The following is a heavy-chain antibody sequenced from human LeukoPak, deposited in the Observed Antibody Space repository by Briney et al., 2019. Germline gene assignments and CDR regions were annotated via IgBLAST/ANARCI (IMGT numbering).Heavy chain of an antibody. CDR1: GYTFTGYY. V-gene: IGHV1-2*02. CDR2: INPNSGGT. CDR3: ARVAGGWYEDWFDP. Sequence: ASVKVSCKASGYTFTGYYMHWVRQAPGQGLEWMGWINPNSGGTNYAQKFQGGVTMTRDTSISTAYMELSRLRSDDTAVYYCARVAGGWYEDWFDPWGQGTLVTVSS. J-gene: IGHJ5*02. D-gene: IGHD6-19*01.